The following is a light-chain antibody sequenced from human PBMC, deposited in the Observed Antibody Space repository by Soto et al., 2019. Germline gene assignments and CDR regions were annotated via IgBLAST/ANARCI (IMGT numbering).Light chain of an antibody. CDR2: GAS. CDR3: HQYVGWT. V-gene: IGKV3-20*01. Sequence: EMVLTQSPGTLSVSPGERATLSCRASQSISSNHLAGYQQKPGQAPRLLIYGASSRATGIPDRFSGRGSGTDFTLTISRLEPKDSAIYYCHQYVGWTFGQGTKGETK. CDR1: QSISSNH. J-gene: IGKJ1*01.